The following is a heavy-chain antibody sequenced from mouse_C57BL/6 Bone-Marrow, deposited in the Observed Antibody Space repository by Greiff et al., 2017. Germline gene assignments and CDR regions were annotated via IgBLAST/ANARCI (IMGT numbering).Heavy chain of an antibody. V-gene: IGHV5-4*01. D-gene: IGHD3-2*02. CDR2: ISDGGSYT. Sequence: VMLVESGGGLVKPGGSLKLSCAASGFTFSSYAMSWVRQTPEKRLEWVATISDGGSYTYYPDNVKGRFTISRDNAKNNLYLQMSHLKSEDTAMDYCARDSSGYVDYAMDYWGQGTSVTVSS. CDR3: ARDSSGYVDYAMDY. CDR1: GFTFSSYA. J-gene: IGHJ4*01.